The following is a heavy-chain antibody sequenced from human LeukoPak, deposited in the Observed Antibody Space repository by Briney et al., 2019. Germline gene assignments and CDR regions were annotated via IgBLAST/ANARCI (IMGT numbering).Heavy chain of an antibody. V-gene: IGHV4-4*09. CDR3: ARALRNYMGVNWFDP. Sequence: SETLSLTCTVSGGSISSYYWSWIRQPPGKGLEWIGYIYTSGSTNYNPSLKSRVTISVDTSKNQFSLRLDSVSLDDTSIYYCARALRNYMGVNWFDPWGPGTLVTVSS. D-gene: IGHD3-16*01. CDR1: GGSISSYY. CDR2: IYTSGST. J-gene: IGHJ5*02.